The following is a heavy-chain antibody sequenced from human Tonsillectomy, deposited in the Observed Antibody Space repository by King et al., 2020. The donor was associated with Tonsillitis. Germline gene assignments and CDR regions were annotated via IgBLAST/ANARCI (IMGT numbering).Heavy chain of an antibody. J-gene: IGHJ4*02. CDR1: GGSISSSSYY. D-gene: IGHD3-10*01. CDR3: ARRVRGVLPPPPHY. CDR2: IYYSGST. Sequence: LQLQESGPGLVKPSETLSLTCTVSGGSISSSSYYWGWIRQPPGKGLEWIGSIYYSGSTYYNPSLKSRVTISVDTSKNQFSLKLSSVTAADTAVYYCARRVRGVLPPPPHYWGQGTLVTVSS. V-gene: IGHV4-39*01.